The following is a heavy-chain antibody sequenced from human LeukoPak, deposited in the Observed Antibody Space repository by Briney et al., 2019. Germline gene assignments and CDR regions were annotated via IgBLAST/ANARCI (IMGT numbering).Heavy chain of an antibody. CDR1: GGSISSSSYY. V-gene: IGHV4-39*01. Sequence: KPSETLSLTCTVSGGSISSSSYYWGWIRQPPGKGLEWIGSTYYSGSTYYNPSLKSRVTISVDTSKNQFSLKLSSVTAADTAVYYCASAADDAFDIWGQGTMVTVPS. D-gene: IGHD6-13*01. CDR2: TYYSGST. J-gene: IGHJ3*02. CDR3: ASAADDAFDI.